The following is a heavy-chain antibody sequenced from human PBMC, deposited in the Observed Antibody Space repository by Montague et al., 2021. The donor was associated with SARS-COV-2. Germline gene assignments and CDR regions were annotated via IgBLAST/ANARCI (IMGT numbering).Heavy chain of an antibody. V-gene: IGHV4-59*01. CDR2: IYYTGST. Sequence: ETLSLTCTVSGGSIGTYYWNWIRQSPGKGLEWLGYIYYTGSTKYSPSLKSRVTISMDTSRDQLSLRLKSVTAADTAVYHCARDNYGDWGYYGLDVWGQGTTVIVSS. J-gene: IGHJ6*02. CDR1: GGSIGTYY. CDR3: ARDNYGDWGYYGLDV. D-gene: IGHD4-17*01.